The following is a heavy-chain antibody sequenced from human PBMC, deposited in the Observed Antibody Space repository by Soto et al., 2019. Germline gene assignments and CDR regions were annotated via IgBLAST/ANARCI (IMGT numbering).Heavy chain of an antibody. CDR1: GGSISSYY. Sequence: QVQLQESGPGLVKPSETLSLTCTVSGGSISSYYWSWIRQPPGKGLEWIGYIYYSGSTNYNPSLKSRVTISVDTSKNQFSLKLSSVTAADTAVYYCARDQMATNAYYYYGMDVWGQGTTVTVSS. J-gene: IGHJ6*02. V-gene: IGHV4-59*01. CDR2: IYYSGST. D-gene: IGHD5-12*01. CDR3: ARDQMATNAYYYYGMDV.